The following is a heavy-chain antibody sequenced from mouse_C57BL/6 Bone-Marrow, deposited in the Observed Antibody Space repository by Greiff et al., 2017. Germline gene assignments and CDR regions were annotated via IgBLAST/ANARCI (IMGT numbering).Heavy chain of an antibody. CDR2: IYPRSGNT. V-gene: IGHV1-81*01. CDR3: ARWYDFAY. J-gene: IGHJ3*01. CDR1: GYTFTSYG. Sequence: QVQLQQSGAELARPGASVKLSCKASGYTFTSYGISWVKQRTGQGLEWIGEIYPRSGNTYYNEKFKGKATLTADKSSSTAYMELRSLTSEDSAVYFCARWYDFAYWGQGTLVTVSA. D-gene: IGHD2-14*01.